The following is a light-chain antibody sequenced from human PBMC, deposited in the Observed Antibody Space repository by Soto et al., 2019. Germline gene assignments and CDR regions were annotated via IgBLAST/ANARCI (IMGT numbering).Light chain of an antibody. CDR1: QTISHW. J-gene: IGKJ1*01. V-gene: IGKV1-5*03. CDR3: QQYGAYSWT. CDR2: GVS. Sequence: DIQMTQSPSTLSASVGDRVTISCRASQTISHWLAWFQQKPGKAPNLLIYGVSNLASRVPSRFSGTGSGTEFTLTISSLRPDDFATYYCQQYGAYSWTFGHGTKVEVK.